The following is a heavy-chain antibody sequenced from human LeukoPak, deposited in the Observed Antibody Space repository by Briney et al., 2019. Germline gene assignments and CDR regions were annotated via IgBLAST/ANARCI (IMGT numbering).Heavy chain of an antibody. J-gene: IGHJ5*02. V-gene: IGHV3-53*01. CDR3: ARSIVVVPAAQEGFDP. Sequence: GGSLRLSCAASGFTVSSNYMSWVRQAPGKGLEWVSVIYSGGSTYYADSVKGRFTISRDNSKNTLYLQMNSLRAEDTAVYYCARSIVVVPAAQEGFDPWGQGTLVTVSS. CDR2: IYSGGST. D-gene: IGHD2-2*01. CDR1: GFTVSSNY.